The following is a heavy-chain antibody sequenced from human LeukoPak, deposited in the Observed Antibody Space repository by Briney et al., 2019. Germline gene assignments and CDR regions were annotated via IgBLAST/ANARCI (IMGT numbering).Heavy chain of an antibody. CDR3: VSRRGDGDYRPDY. D-gene: IGHD4-17*01. CDR1: GGSITSSKYY. V-gene: IGHV4-39*01. Sequence: SETLSLTCTVSGGSITSSKYYWGWIRQPPGKGLEWIGSIHYTGITYYNPSLKTRVTISVDTSKNQFSLTLSSVTAADTSMYYCVSRRGDGDYRPDYWGQGTLVTVSS. J-gene: IGHJ4*02. CDR2: IHYTGIT.